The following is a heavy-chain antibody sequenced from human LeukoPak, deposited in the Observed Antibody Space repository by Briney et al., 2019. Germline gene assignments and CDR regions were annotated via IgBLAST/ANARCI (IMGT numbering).Heavy chain of an antibody. CDR1: GGSFSGHY. CDR2: INHSGST. D-gene: IGHD3-10*01. J-gene: IGHJ4*02. Sequence: SETLSLTCAVYGGSFSGHYWSWIRQPPGKGLEWIGEINHSGSTNYNPSLKSRVTISVDTSKNQFSLKLSSVTAADTAVYYCASRPITMAIDYWGQGTLVTVSS. CDR3: ASRPITMAIDY. V-gene: IGHV4-34*01.